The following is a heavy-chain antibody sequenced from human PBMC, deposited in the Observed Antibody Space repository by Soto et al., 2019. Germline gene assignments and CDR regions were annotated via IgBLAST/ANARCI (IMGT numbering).Heavy chain of an antibody. J-gene: IGHJ5*02. CDR1: SYIFTAYF. CDR3: ASHDPGARFDT. D-gene: IGHD1-1*01. Sequence: QVQLVQSGAELKKTGASVKVSCKAPSYIFTAYFMHWVRQAPGQGLEWMGWINPNNGATHYGLSFQGRVTMTRDTSISTDYMELSSLRSDDTAVYYCASHDPGARFDTWGQGTLVIVSS. V-gene: IGHV1-2*02. CDR2: INPNNGAT.